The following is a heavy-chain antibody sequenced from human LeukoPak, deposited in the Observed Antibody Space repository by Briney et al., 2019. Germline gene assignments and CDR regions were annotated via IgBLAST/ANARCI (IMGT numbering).Heavy chain of an antibody. CDR3: AREGDTAMVMMIDY. J-gene: IGHJ4*02. D-gene: IGHD5-18*01. CDR2: INPSGGRT. Sequence: ASVKVSCKASGYTFTSYYMHWVGQAPGQGLEWMGIINPSGGRTRYAQKFQGRVTMTSDTSTSTLYMELSSLRSEDTAVYYCAREGDTAMVMMIDYWGQGTLVTVSS. CDR1: GYTFTSYY. V-gene: IGHV1-46*01.